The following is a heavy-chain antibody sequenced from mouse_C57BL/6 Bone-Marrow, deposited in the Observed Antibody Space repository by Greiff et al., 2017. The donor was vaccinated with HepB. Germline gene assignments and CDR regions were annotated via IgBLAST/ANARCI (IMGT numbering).Heavy chain of an antibody. V-gene: IGHV5-16*01. D-gene: IGHD1-1*01. CDR2: INYDGSST. Sequence: EVKLMESEGGLVQPGSSMKLSCTASGFTFSDYYMAWVRQVPEKGLEWVANINYDGSSTYYLDSLKSRFIISRDNAKNILYLQMSSLKSEDTATYYCARSTTVVAPSYYAMDYWGQGTSVTVSS. CDR3: ARSTTVVAPSYYAMDY. J-gene: IGHJ4*01. CDR1: GFTFSDYY.